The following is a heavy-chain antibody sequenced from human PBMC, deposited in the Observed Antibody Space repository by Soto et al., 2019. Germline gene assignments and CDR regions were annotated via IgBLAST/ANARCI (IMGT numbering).Heavy chain of an antibody. V-gene: IGHV6-1*01. CDR3: ARQPKPPSAAGGFDY. CDR1: GDSVSSNSAA. Sequence: QSQTLSLTCAISGDSVSSNSAAWNWIRQSPSRGLEWLGRTYYRSKWYNDYAVSVKSRITINPDTSKNQFSLQLNSVTPEDTAWYYGARQPKPPSAAGGFDYWGQGTLVTVSS. J-gene: IGHJ4*02. D-gene: IGHD6-13*01. CDR2: TYYRSKWYN.